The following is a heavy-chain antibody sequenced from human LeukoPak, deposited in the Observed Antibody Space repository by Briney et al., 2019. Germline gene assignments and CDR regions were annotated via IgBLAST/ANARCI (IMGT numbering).Heavy chain of an antibody. CDR3: ARGYSWYKVHNWFDP. J-gene: IGHJ5*02. CDR1: GYTFTSCD. Sequence: GASVKVSCKASGYTFTSCDINWVRQATGQGLEWMGWMNPNSGNTGYAQKFQGRVTMTRNTSISTAYMELSSLRSEDTAVYYCARGYSWYKVHNWFDPWGQGTLVTVSS. D-gene: IGHD6-13*01. V-gene: IGHV1-8*01. CDR2: MNPNSGNT.